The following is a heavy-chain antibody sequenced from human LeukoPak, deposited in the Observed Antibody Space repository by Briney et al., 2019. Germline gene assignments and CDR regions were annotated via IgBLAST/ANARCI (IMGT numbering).Heavy chain of an antibody. Sequence: ASVKVSCKASGYTFTGYYIHWVRQAPGQGLEWMGWINPNSGDTNYAQKFQGRVTMTSDTSISTAYMELRSLRSDDTAVYYCARDHSGNWFDPWGQGTLVTVSS. CDR3: ARDHSGNWFDP. D-gene: IGHD1-26*01. J-gene: IGHJ5*02. CDR1: GYTFTGYY. V-gene: IGHV1-2*02. CDR2: INPNSGDT.